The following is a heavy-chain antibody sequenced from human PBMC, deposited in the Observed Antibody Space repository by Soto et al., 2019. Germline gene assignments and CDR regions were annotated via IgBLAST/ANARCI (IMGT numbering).Heavy chain of an antibody. D-gene: IGHD5-18*01. CDR2: IYYSGIS. Sequence: QVQLLESGPGLVKPSQTLSLICNVSGASISSGGYYGSWIRQRPGGGLEWLGFIYYSGISHYHPSLQSRATIAVDTTKNQFSLKLISVTAAATAVYYCARTEWIQLWFDYWGQGALVTVS. CDR1: GASISSGGYY. CDR3: ARTEWIQLWFDY. V-gene: IGHV4-31*03. J-gene: IGHJ4*02.